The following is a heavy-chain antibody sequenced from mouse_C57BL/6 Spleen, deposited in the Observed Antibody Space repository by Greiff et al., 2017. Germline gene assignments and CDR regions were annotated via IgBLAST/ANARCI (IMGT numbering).Heavy chain of an antibody. Sequence: EVQLQQSGPELVKPGASVKISCKASGYTFTDYYMNWVKQSHGKSLEWIGDINPNNGGTSYNQQFKGKATLTVDKSSSTAYMELRSLTSEDSAVYYCARALITTVVAPSWFAYWGQGTLVTVSA. CDR2: INPNNGGT. J-gene: IGHJ3*01. V-gene: IGHV1-26*01. CDR3: ARALITTVVAPSWFAY. CDR1: GYTFTDYY. D-gene: IGHD1-1*01.